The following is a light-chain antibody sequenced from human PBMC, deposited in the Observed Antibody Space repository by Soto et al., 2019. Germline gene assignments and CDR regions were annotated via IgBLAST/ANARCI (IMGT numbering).Light chain of an antibody. CDR3: QKSYSTPRT. CDR2: AAS. V-gene: IGKV1-39*01. Sequence: DIQLTQTPSSLSASVGDRVSISCRASQSISNYLNWYQQKPGKAPKLLIYAASSLQSGVPSRFSGSGSGTDLTLTISSLQPEDFATYYCQKSYSTPRTCGQGTKVDIK. CDR1: QSISNY. J-gene: IGKJ1*01.